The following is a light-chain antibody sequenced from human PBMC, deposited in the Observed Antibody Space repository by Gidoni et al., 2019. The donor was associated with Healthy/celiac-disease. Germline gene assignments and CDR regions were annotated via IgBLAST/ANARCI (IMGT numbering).Light chain of an antibody. CDR1: SSNIGAGYD. Sequence: QSVLTQPPSVPEAPGQRVTISFPGSSSNIGAGYDVHWYQQLPVTAPKLLIYGNSNRPSGVPDRFSGSKSGTSASLAITGLQAEDEADYYCQSYDSSLSGSVFGGGTKLTVL. J-gene: IGLJ2*01. CDR2: GNS. V-gene: IGLV1-40*01. CDR3: QSYDSSLSGSV.